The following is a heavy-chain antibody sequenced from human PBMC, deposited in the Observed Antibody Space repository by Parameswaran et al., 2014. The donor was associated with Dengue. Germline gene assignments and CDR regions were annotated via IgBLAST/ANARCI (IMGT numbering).Heavy chain of an antibody. J-gene: IGHJ4*02. CDR3: ARGAGRDAYNTPFDY. V-gene: IGHV1-69*01. Sequence: SWVRQAPGQGLEWMGGLIPLFGTANYAQKFQGRVTITADESTTTAHMELSSLRSEDTAVYYCARGAGRDAYNTPFDYWGQGTQVTVSS. D-gene: IGHD5-24*01. CDR2: LIPLFGTA.